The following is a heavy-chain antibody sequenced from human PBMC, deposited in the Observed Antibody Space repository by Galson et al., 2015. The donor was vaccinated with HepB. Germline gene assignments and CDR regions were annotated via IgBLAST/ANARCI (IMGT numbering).Heavy chain of an antibody. CDR3: TTDVYFSSYWSWLDP. J-gene: IGHJ5*02. Sequence: PLRLSCAASGFTFNNAWMNWVRQAPGKGLEWVGRIKSKTDGATTEYAAPVKGRFTISRDDSRNTLYLQMNSLRTDDTAVYYCTTDVYFSSYWSWLDPWGQGTLVTVSS. CDR2: IKSKTDGATT. CDR1: GFTFNNAW. V-gene: IGHV3-15*01. D-gene: IGHD2-2*01.